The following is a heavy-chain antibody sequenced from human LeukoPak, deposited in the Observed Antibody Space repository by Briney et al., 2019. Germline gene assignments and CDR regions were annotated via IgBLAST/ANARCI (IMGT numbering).Heavy chain of an antibody. CDR3: ASQSIVVG. CDR2: ISFSGDTM. CDR1: GFIFSDYY. V-gene: IGHV3-11*01. Sequence: PGGSLRLSCAASGFIFSDYYMNWIRQAPGKGLEWVSYISFSGDTMYYADSVKGRFTISRDNARNSLFLQMNSLRAEDTAVYYCASQSIVVGWGQGTLVTVSS. D-gene: IGHD3-22*01. J-gene: IGHJ4*02.